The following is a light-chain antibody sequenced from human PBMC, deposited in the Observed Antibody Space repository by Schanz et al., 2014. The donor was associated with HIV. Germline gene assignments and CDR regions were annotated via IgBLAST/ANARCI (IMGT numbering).Light chain of an antibody. CDR1: QSVGTN. V-gene: IGKV3D-20*01. J-gene: IGKJ1*01. CDR3: QQYGSSHWT. CDR2: YAS. Sequence: ETVLTQSPGTLSLSPGERATLSCRASQSVGTNLAWYQQKPGLAPSLVIFYASTRATGIPDRFSGSGSVTDFTLTISRLEPEDFAVYYCQQYGSSHWTFGQGTKVEIK.